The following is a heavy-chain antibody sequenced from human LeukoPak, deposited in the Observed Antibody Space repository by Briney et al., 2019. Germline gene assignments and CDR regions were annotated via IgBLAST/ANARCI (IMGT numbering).Heavy chain of an antibody. V-gene: IGHV4-38-2*02. CDR1: GYSIGSGYY. CDR3: ARDGPDIVVVPAAILPLDY. J-gene: IGHJ4*02. Sequence: SETLSLTCTVSGYSIGSGYYWGWIRQPPGKGLEWIGSIYHSGSTYYNPSLKSRVTISVDTSKNQFSLKLSSVTAADTAVYYCARDGPDIVVVPAAILPLDYWGQGTLVTVSS. D-gene: IGHD2-2*02. CDR2: IYHSGST.